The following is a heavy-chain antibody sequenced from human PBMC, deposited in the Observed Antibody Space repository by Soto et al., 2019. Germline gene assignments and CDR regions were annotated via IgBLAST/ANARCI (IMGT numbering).Heavy chain of an antibody. CDR2: IKRKKDGGAR. CDR1: GFMFSSAW. D-gene: IGHD1-1*01. CDR3: VEGWNDF. J-gene: IGHJ4*02. V-gene: IGHV3-15*01. Sequence: EVQVVESGGDLVEPGGSLRLSCATSGFMFSSAWMSWVRQAPGKGLEWVARIKRKKDGGARDYAAPVNGRFSISRDDSKSTVYLQMNSLRAEDTALYYCVEGWNDFWGQGTLVTVSS.